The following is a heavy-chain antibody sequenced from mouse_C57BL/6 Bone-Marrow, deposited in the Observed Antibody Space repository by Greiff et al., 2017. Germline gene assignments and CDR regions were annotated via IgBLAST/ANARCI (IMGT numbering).Heavy chain of an antibody. Sequence: QVQLQQPGAELVKPGASVKLSCKASGYTFTSYWMHWVKQRPGQGLEWIGMYHPNSGSTNYNEKFKSKATLTVDKSSSTAYMQLSSLTSEDSAFYYCARRLRLREYWGQGTTRTVSS. CDR3: ARRLRLREY. V-gene: IGHV1-64*01. CDR2: YHPNSGST. CDR1: GYTFTSYW. J-gene: IGHJ2*01. D-gene: IGHD3-2*02.